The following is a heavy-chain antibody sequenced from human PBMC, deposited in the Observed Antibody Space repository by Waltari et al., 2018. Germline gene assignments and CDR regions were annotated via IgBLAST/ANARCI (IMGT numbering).Heavy chain of an antibody. CDR3: ANINRAVLGAYNY. V-gene: IGHV4-4*02. CDR2: VFYSGRT. J-gene: IGHJ4*02. Sequence: QVHLEESGPRLVKPSGTLSLTCAVSGVSISASNWWTWVRQPPGKGLEYIGEVFYSGRTPYIPSLKNRVTISVDKSRTNFSLQLTSVTAADTAVYFCANINRAVLGAYNYWGQGILVSVSS. D-gene: IGHD2-21*01. CDR1: GVSISASNW.